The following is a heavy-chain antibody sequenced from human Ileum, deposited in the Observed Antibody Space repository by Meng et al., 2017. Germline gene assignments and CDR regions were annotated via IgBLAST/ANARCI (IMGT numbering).Heavy chain of an antibody. CDR2: INHSGRT. CDR3: VRGLLVPNAIRTEYFPL. V-gene: IGHV4-34*01. Sequence: QAQLQQWGAGLLKPSETLSLICAVYGGAFDGYYWTGIRQSPGKGLEWIGEINHSGRTNFNPSLQSRVTMSVDTSKKQFSLNLTSVTAADTAMYYCVRGLLVPNAIRTEYFPLWGQGTLVTVSS. J-gene: IGHJ1*01. D-gene: IGHD2-2*02. CDR1: GGAFDGYY.